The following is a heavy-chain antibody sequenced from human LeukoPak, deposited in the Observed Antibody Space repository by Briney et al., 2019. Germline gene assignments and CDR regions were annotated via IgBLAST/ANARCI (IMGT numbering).Heavy chain of an antibody. CDR1: GGSISSYY. D-gene: IGHD3-16*01. CDR2: IYTSGST. V-gene: IGHV4-4*07. J-gene: IGHJ4*02. CDR3: ARELGYDYVLSDAFDI. Sequence: PSETLSLTCTVSGGSISSYYWSWIRQPAGKGLEWIGRIYTSGSTNYSPSLKSRVTMSVDTSKNQFSLKLSSVTAADTAVYYCARELGYDYVLSDAFDIWGQGTLVTVSS.